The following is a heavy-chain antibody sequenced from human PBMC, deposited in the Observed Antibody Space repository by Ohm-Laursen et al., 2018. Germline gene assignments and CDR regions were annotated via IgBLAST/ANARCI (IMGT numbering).Heavy chain of an antibody. Sequence: GTLSLTCAVYGRSFSGYDWSWIRQPPGKGLEWIGEINHSGRTNYNPSLKSRVIISVDTSKNQVSLRMSPVTAADTAVYYCARYSPVEMIIRGAFDIWGQGTMVTVSS. CDR1: GRSFSGYD. CDR2: INHSGRT. D-gene: IGHD5-24*01. CDR3: ARYSPVEMIIRGAFDI. V-gene: IGHV4-34*01. J-gene: IGHJ3*02.